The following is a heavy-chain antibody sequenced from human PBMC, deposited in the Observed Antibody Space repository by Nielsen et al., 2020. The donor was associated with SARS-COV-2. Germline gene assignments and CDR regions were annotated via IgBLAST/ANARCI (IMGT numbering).Heavy chain of an antibody. CDR3: VRHQTGDQGFSHHFDS. D-gene: IGHD3-10*01. J-gene: IGHJ4*02. V-gene: IGHV4-59*08. Sequence: SETLSLTCTVSGGSLYFFYWSWVRKSPGKGLEWIGYMFHTGSPTYNPSLQSRLIISVDTSRDQFSLSLSSLTAADTAVYYCVRHQTGDQGFSHHFDSWGQGILVTVSS. CDR2: MFHTGSP. CDR1: GGSLYFFY.